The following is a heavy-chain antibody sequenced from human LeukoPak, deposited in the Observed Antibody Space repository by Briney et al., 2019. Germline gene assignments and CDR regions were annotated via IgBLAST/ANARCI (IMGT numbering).Heavy chain of an antibody. CDR2: ISAYNGNT. V-gene: IGHV1-18*01. D-gene: IGHD6-19*01. J-gene: IGHJ4*02. CDR1: GYTFTSYG. Sequence: ASVKVSCKASGYTFTSYGISWVRQAPGQGLEWMGWISAYNGNTNYAQKLQGRVTMTTDTSTSTAYMELRSLRSDDTAVYYCARDSRQIAVAGTATFGYWGQGTLVTVSS. CDR3: ARDSRQIAVAGTATFGY.